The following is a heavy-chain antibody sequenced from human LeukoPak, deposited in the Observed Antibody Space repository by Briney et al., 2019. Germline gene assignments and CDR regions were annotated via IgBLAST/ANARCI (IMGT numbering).Heavy chain of an antibody. J-gene: IGHJ5*02. CDR1: GYTFTDYY. V-gene: IGHV1-2*02. Sequence: GATVKVSCRASGYTFTDYYIHWVRQAPGQGLDWMGWINPDNGGTNYAQKFQGRVTMTRDTSIRTVYMDLSRLRSDDTAVFYCTREARVGNWFDPWGQGTQVTVSS. CDR2: INPDNGGT. D-gene: IGHD2-2*01. CDR3: TREARVGNWFDP.